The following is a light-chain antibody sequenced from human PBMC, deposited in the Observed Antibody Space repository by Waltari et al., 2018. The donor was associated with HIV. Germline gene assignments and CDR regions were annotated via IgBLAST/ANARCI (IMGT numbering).Light chain of an antibody. Sequence: QSMLTQPPSVSEAPRQRVTISCSGSSSNIGNNAVNWYQQLPGKPPKLLIYYDDLLASGVSDRFSGSKSGTSASLAISGLQSEDESDYYCAAWDDSLNGVVFGGGTKLTVL. CDR1: SSNIGNNA. CDR3: AAWDDSLNGVV. V-gene: IGLV1-36*01. J-gene: IGLJ2*01. CDR2: YDD.